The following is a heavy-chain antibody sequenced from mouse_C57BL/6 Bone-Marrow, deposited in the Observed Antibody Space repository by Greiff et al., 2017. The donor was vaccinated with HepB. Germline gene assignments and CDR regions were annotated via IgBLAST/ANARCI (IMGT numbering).Heavy chain of an antibody. CDR3: ARNWNWDYAMDY. Sequence: VQLQQSGPGLVQPSQSLSITCTVSGFSLTSYGVHWVRQSPGKGLEWLGVIWSGGSTDYNAAFISRLSISKDNSKSQVFFKMNSLQADDTAIDYCARNWNWDYAMDYWGQGTSVTVSS. V-gene: IGHV2-2*01. CDR2: IWSGGST. CDR1: GFSLTSYG. J-gene: IGHJ4*01. D-gene: IGHD4-1*01.